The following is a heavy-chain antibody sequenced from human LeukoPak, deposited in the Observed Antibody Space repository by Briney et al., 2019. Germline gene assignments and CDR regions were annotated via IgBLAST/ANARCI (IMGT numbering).Heavy chain of an antibody. J-gene: IGHJ4*02. V-gene: IGHV3-30*18. D-gene: IGHD5-18*01. CDR1: GFTFSSYG. CDR2: ISNDGSKK. CDR3: AKDRYSYAFEYSDS. Sequence: GGSLRLSCAASGFTFSSYGMHWVRQAPGKGLDWVAVISNDGSKKYYADSVEGRFTISRGNSKNTLSLQVSSLRTEDTAVYYCAKDRYSYAFEYSDSWGQGTLVTVSS.